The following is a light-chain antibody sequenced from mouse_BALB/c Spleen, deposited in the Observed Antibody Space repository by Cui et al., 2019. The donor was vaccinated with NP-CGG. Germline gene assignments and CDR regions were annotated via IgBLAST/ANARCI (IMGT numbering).Light chain of an antibody. J-gene: IGLJ1*01. CDR1: TGAVTTSNY. V-gene: IGLV1*01. CDR3: ALWYSNHWV. CDR2: GTN. Sequence: QAVVTQESALTTSPGETVKLNCRSSTGAVTTSNYANWVQEKPDHLFTGLIGGTNNRVPGVPARFSGSLIGDKAALTITGAQTEDEAIYFCALWYSNHWVFGGGTKLTVL.